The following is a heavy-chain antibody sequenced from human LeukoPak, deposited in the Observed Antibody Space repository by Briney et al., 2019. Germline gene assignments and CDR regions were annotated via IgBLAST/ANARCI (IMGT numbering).Heavy chain of an antibody. J-gene: IGHJ6*02. CDR3: ARDLEEYCSGGSYYAHYYYYYYGMDV. CDR2: INPNSGGT. CDR1: GYTFTGYY. Sequence: ASVKVSCKASGYTFTGYYMHWVRQAPGQGLEWMGRINPNSGGTNYAQKFQGRVTMTRDTSISTAYMELSRLRSDDTAVYYCARDLEEYCSGGSYYAHYYYYYYGMDVWGQGTTVTVSS. D-gene: IGHD2-15*01. V-gene: IGHV1-2*06.